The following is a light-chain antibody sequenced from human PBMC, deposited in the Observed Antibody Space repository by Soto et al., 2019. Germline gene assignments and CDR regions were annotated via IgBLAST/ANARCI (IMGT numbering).Light chain of an antibody. V-gene: IGLV2-11*01. CDR1: SSDVGGYNY. J-gene: IGLJ3*02. CDR2: DVS. Sequence: QSALTQPRSVSGSPGQSVTISCTGTSSDVGGYNYVSWYHQHPGKALKLIIYDVSKRPSGVPDRFSGSKSANTASLTISGLQAEDEADYYCCSYAGSYTWVFGGGTKVTVL. CDR3: CSYAGSYTWV.